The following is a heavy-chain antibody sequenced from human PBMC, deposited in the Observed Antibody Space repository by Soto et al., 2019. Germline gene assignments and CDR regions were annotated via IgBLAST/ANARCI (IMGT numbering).Heavy chain of an antibody. V-gene: IGHV3-23*01. CDR1: GFTFSNYA. D-gene: IGHD6-6*01. J-gene: IGHJ4*02. CDR2: ISAGGSNT. CDR3: AKEYSTSFDY. Sequence: LRLSCAASGFTFSNYAMNWVRQAPGKGLEWVSAISAGGSNTNYADSVKGRFTISSDNSKNTLYLQMNGLRADDTAVYYCAKEYSTSFDYWGQGTPVTVSS.